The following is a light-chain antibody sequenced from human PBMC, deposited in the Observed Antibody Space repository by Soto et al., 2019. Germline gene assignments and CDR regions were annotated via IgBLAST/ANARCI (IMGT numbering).Light chain of an antibody. CDR2: EAI. Sequence: QSVLTQPASVSGSPGQSVTISCNGNSLDVGKYDLVSWYQHFPGKAPKLMIFEAIRRPSGISDRFSGSKSGNTASLTISGLQAEDEADYYCCSYSLITPYVFGSVTEVTVL. CDR3: CSYSLITPYV. V-gene: IGLV2-23*01. J-gene: IGLJ1*01. CDR1: SLDVGKYDL.